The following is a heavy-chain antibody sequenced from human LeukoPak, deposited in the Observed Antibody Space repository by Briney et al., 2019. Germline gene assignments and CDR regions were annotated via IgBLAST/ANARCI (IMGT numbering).Heavy chain of an antibody. J-gene: IGHJ3*02. CDR3: AREVVPAAKALVFAFDI. CDR1: GGTFSSYA. Sequence: ASVKVSCKASGGTFSSYAISWVRQAPGQGLEWMGGIIPIFGTANYAQKFQGRVTITTDGSTSTAYMELSSLRSEDTAVYYCAREVVPAAKALVFAFDIWGQGTMVTVSS. D-gene: IGHD2-2*01. V-gene: IGHV1-69*05. CDR2: IIPIFGTA.